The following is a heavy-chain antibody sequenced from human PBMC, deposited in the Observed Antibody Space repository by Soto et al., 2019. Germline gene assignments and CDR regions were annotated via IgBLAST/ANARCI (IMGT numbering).Heavy chain of an antibody. CDR2: INQDGSEK. J-gene: IGHJ5*02. Sequence: GGSLRLSCAASGFTFGSYWMSWVRQTPGKGLEWVANINQDGSEKNYVDSVKGRFTISRDNAKNSLYLQMSSLTAEDSALYYCSRSLNSWGQGTLVTVSS. CDR1: GFTFGSYW. CDR3: SRSLNS. V-gene: IGHV3-7*01.